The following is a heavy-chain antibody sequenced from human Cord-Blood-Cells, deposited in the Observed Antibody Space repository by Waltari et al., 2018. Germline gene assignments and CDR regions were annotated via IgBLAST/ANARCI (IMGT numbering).Heavy chain of an antibody. CDR2: IYPGDSDT. J-gene: IGHJ6*02. D-gene: IGHD6-13*01. CDR3: ARQGGSTYSSSWYDYYYGMDV. CDR1: GYSFTSYW. V-gene: IGHV5-51*01. Sequence: EVQLVQSGAEVKKPGESLKISCKGSGYSFTSYWIGWVRQLPGQGLEWMGIIYPGDSDTRYSPSCQGQVTISADKSISTAYLQWSSLKASDTAMYYCARQGGSTYSSSWYDYYYGMDVWGQGTTVTVSS.